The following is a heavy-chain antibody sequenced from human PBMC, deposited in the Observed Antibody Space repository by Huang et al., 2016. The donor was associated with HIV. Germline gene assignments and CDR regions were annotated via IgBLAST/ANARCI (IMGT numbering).Heavy chain of an antibody. J-gene: IGHJ4*02. CDR1: GDFISSTNYY. V-gene: IGHV4-39*01. D-gene: IGHD6-13*01. CDR3: ASQHIGAAATWF. CDR2: VYQSGST. Sequence: QLQLQESGPGQVKPSETLSLTCTVSGDFISSTNYYWGWIRQSPGMGLEWVGGVYQSGSTNYNPSLKSRGTLSVDTSRNQFSLRLNSVTAADTAVYYCASQHIGAAATWFWGRGTQVAVSS.